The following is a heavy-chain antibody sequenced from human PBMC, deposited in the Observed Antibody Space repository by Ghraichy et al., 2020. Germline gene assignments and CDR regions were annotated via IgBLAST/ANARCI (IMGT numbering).Heavy chain of an antibody. V-gene: IGHV3-23*01. D-gene: IGHD2-2*02. CDR3: AKRSPYCSSTSCYTRPTSA. J-gene: IGHJ4*02. CDR2: ISGSGGST. Sequence: GESLNISCAASGFTFSSYAMSWVRQAPGKGLEWVSAISGSGGSTYYADSVKGRFTISRDNSKNTLYLQMNSLRAEDTAVYYCAKRSPYCSSTSCYTRPTSAWGQGTLVTVSS. CDR1: GFTFSSYA.